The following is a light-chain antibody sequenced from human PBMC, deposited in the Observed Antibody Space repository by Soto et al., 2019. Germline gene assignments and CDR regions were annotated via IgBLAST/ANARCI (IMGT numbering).Light chain of an antibody. CDR2: AAS. CDR1: QSISRN. V-gene: IGKV3-15*01. Sequence: EIVMTQSPATLSVSPGERATLSCRASQSISRNLAWYQQKPGQAPRLLIYAASTRATGLPARFSGSGSGTEFTLTISSLEPDDFTVYYCQQHSDWPLTFGGGTRVEI. J-gene: IGKJ4*01. CDR3: QQHSDWPLT.